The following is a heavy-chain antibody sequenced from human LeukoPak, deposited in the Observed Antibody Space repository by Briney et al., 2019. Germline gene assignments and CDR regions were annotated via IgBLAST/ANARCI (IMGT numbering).Heavy chain of an antibody. CDR2: IIPIFGTA. J-gene: IGHJ1*01. CDR3: AGWEPPQYFQH. D-gene: IGHD1-26*01. V-gene: IGHV1-69*13. Sequence: APVKVSCKASGYTFTSYYMHWVRQAPGQGLEWMGGIIPIFGTANYAQKFQGRVTITADESTSTAYMELSSLRSEDTAVYYCAGWEPPQYFQHWGQGTLVTVSS. CDR1: GYTFTSYY.